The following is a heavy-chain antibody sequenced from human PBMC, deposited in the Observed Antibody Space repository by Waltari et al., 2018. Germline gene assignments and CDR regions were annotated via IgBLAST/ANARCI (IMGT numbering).Heavy chain of an antibody. CDR1: GYSISSPYC. CDR2: IYHSGST. Sequence: QVQLQESGPGLLKPSETLSLTCAVSGYSISSPYCWRWIRQSPGKGLEWIGTIYHSGSTYYNPSLRSRVTISVDTSKNHFSLKLSSVTAADTAVYYCARTSGGDLYNWFDPWGQGTLVTVSS. D-gene: IGHD2-21*02. J-gene: IGHJ5*02. V-gene: IGHV4-38-2*01. CDR3: ARTSGGDLYNWFDP.